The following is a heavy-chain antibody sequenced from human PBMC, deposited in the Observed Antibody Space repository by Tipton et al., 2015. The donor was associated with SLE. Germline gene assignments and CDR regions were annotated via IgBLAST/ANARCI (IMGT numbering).Heavy chain of an antibody. CDR1: GFTVSSNY. J-gene: IGHJ4*02. CDR2: IYGGGST. Sequence: SLRLSCAASGFTVSSNYMSWVRQAPGKGLEWVSVIYGGGSTDYADSVKGRFTISRDNSKNTLYLQTNSLRTEDTAVYYCARGGGYYAIDYWGQGTLVTVSS. CDR3: ARGGGYYAIDY. V-gene: IGHV3-53*01. D-gene: IGHD1-26*01.